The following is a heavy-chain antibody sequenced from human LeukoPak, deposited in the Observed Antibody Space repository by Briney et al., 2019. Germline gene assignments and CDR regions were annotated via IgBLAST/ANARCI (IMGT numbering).Heavy chain of an antibody. Sequence: PGGSLRLSCVASGFAFSNVWMHWVRQAPGKGLVWVSRINSGGTSTVYADSVKGRFTISRDDAKNTLYLQMDSLRAEDTAVYYCARTMAFWGQGTLVAVSS. CDR2: INSGGTST. D-gene: IGHD5-24*01. CDR1: GFAFSNVW. J-gene: IGHJ4*02. V-gene: IGHV3-74*01. CDR3: ARTMAF.